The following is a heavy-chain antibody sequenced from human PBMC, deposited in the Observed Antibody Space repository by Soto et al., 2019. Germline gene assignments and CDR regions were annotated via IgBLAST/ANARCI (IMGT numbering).Heavy chain of an antibody. J-gene: IGHJ3*01. V-gene: IGHV3-15*01. CDR3: FADEMKYGAFDV. CDR1: GFRFSDAW. Sequence: GGSLRLSCAASGFRFSDAWMTWVRQVPGRGLEWVGRIKSKLRDGETDYAAAVKGRFTISRDDSKSTLYLHMHSLTAEDTAVYYCFADEMKYGAFDVWGQGALGTVS. D-gene: IGHD2-2*01. CDR2: IKSKLRDGET.